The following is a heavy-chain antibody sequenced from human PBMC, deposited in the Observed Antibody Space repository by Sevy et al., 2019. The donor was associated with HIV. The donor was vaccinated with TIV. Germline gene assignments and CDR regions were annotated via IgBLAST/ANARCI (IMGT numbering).Heavy chain of an antibody. J-gene: IGHJ4*02. CDR2: ISGSGGSGTKT. V-gene: IGHV3-23*01. D-gene: IGHD3-22*01. CDR3: ARKYDSSGYFDY. Sequence: GGSLRLSCAASGFTFSNYAMNWVRQAPGKGLEWVSGISGSGGSGTKTNYADSVKGRFTISGDDSKNSLFLQLNSLRAEDTDIYYCARKYDSSGYFDYWGQGTLVTVSS. CDR1: GFTFSNYA.